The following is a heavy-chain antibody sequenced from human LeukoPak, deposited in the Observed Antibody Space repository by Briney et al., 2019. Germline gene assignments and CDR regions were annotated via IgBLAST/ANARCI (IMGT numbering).Heavy chain of an antibody. CDR2: IYPGDSDT. J-gene: IGHJ6*02. D-gene: IGHD2-2*02. Sequence: GESPKISCKGSGYSFTSYWIGWVRQMPGKGLEWMGIIYPGDSDTRYSPSFQGQVTISADKSISTAYLQWSSLKASDTAMYYCARRYCSSTSCYRDYYGMDVWGQGTTVTVSS. V-gene: IGHV5-51*01. CDR3: ARRYCSSTSCYRDYYGMDV. CDR1: GYSFTSYW.